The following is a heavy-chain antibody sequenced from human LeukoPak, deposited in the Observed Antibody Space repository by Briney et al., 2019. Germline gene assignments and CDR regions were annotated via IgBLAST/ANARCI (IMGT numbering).Heavy chain of an antibody. J-gene: IGHJ4*02. CDR2: IISRSTYI. CDR1: GFTFNTYR. Sequence: GGSLRLSCVASGFTFNTYRMNCLRQAPGKALEWVSSIISRSTYIYYAHSVQGRFTISRDNAKNSLYLQMNSLRAEDTAVYYCARVLYDYYDSSGYHLPDYWGQGTLVTVSS. CDR3: ARVLYDYYDSSGYHLPDY. D-gene: IGHD3-22*01. V-gene: IGHV3-21*01.